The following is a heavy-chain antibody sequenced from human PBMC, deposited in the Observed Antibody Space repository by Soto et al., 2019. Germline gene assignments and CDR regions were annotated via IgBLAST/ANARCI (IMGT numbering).Heavy chain of an antibody. CDR2: IYYSGNT. CDR3: AREYSSSNYLDY. V-gene: IGHV4-39*02. D-gene: IGHD6-19*01. J-gene: IGHJ4*02. CDR1: GGSISISIYY. Sequence: SETLSLTCTVSGGSISISIYYWAWIRQPPGEGLEWIASIYYSGNTYYNPSLKSRVTMSVGTSKNQFSLKLSSVTAADTAVYYCAREYSSSNYLDYWGQGTLVTVSS.